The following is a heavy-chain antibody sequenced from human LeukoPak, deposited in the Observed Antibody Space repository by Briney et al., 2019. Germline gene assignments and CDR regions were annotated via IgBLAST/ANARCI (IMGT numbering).Heavy chain of an antibody. CDR3: ASDDYALSGYFDY. V-gene: IGHV3-74*01. CDR2: INSDGSST. D-gene: IGHD4-17*01. CDR1: GLTFSSYW. Sequence: TGGSLRLSCAASGLTFSSYWMSWVRQAPGKGLVWVSRINSDGSSTSYADSVKGRFTISRDNAKNTLYLQMNSLRAEDTAVYYCASDDYALSGYFDYWGQGTLVTVSS. J-gene: IGHJ4*02.